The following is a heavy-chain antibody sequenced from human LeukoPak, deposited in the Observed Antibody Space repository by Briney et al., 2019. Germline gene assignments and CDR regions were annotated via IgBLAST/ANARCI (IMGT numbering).Heavy chain of an antibody. J-gene: IGHJ6*02. CDR2: IVVGSGNT. Sequence: ASVKVSCKASGFTFTSSAIQWVRQARGQRLEWIGWIVVGSGNTNYAQKFQERVTITRDMSTSTAYMELSSLRSEDTAVYYCAADMVRGVISDVWGQGTTVTVSS. CDR3: AADMVRGVISDV. V-gene: IGHV1-58*02. CDR1: GFTFTSSA. D-gene: IGHD3-10*01.